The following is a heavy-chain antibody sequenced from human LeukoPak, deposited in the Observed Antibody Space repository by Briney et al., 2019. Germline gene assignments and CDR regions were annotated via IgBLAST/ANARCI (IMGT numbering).Heavy chain of an antibody. CDR1: GFTFSSYS. V-gene: IGHV3-21*01. Sequence: GGSLRLSCAASGFTFSSYSMNWVRQAPGKGLEWVSSISSSSSYIYYADSVKGRFTISRDNGKNSLYLQMNSLRAEDTAVYYCARDPSTVHFDYWGQGTLVTVSS. CDR2: ISSSSSYI. D-gene: IGHD4-11*01. CDR3: ARDPSTVHFDY. J-gene: IGHJ4*02.